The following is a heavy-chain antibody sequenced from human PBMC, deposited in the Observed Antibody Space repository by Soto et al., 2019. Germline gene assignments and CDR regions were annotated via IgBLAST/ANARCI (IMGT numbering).Heavy chain of an antibody. CDR3: ARGCITIFGVVINDYYYYMAV. J-gene: IGHJ6*03. V-gene: IGHV1-18*01. CDR2: ISAYNGNT. CDR1: GYTFTSYG. D-gene: IGHD3-3*01. Sequence: ASVKVSCKASGYTFTSYGISWVRQAPGQGLEWMGWISAYNGNTNYAQKLQGRVTMTTDTSTSTAYMELRSLRSDDTAVYYCARGCITIFGVVINDYYYYMAVWGKGTTVTVSS.